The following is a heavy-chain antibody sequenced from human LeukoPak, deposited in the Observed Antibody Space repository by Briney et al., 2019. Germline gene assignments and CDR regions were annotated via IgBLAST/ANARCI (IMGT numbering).Heavy chain of an antibody. J-gene: IGHJ4*02. V-gene: IGHV4-61*02. CDR1: GGSISSGSYY. CDR2: IYTSGST. CDR3: ARDSSGYYYLFEY. Sequence: SQTLSLTCTVSGGSISSGSYYWSWIRQPAGKGLEWIGRIYTSGSTNYNPSLKSRVTISVDTSKNQFSLKLSSVTAADTAVYYCARDSSGYYYLFEYWGQGTPVTVSS. D-gene: IGHD3-22*01.